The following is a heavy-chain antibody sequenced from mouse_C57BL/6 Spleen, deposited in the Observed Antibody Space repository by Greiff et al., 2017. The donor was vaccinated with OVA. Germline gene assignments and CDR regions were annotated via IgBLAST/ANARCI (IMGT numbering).Heavy chain of an antibody. Sequence: EVKLMESGGGLVKPGGSLKLSCAASGFTFSDYGMHWVRQAPEKGLEWVAYISSGSSTIYYADTVKGRFTISRDNAKNTLFLQMTSLRSEDTAMYYCARGTTVVAGAVDYWGQGTSVTVSS. J-gene: IGHJ4*01. CDR1: GFTFSDYG. D-gene: IGHD1-1*01. CDR2: ISSGSSTI. V-gene: IGHV5-17*01. CDR3: ARGTTVVAGAVDY.